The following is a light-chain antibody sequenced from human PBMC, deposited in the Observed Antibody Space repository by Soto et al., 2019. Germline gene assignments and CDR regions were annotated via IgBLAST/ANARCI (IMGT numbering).Light chain of an antibody. V-gene: IGKV1-5*03. CDR1: QSGNRW. Sequence: DIQMPQSPSTLSSSVGALLAIPCRASQSGNRWLAWYQQKPGKAPKLLIYETSSLESGVPSRFGGSGSGTEFTLTISSLQPDDFAIYYCQQYNSYSWTFGQGTKVDI. CDR3: QQYNSYSWT. CDR2: ETS. J-gene: IGKJ1*01.